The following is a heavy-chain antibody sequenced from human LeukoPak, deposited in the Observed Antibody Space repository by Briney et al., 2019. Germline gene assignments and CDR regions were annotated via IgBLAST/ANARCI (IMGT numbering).Heavy chain of an antibody. J-gene: IGHJ6*03. CDR1: GGSITSNDYF. CDR3: ARLKYDFWSGYPSYMDV. Sequence: SETLSLTCTVSGGSITSNDYFWSWIRQPAGKGLEWIGRVYRTGSTNYNPSLKSRVTISVDTSKNQFSLKLSSVTAADTAVYYCARLKYDFWSGYPSYMDVWGKGTTVTVSS. V-gene: IGHV4-61*02. D-gene: IGHD3-3*01. CDR2: VYRTGST.